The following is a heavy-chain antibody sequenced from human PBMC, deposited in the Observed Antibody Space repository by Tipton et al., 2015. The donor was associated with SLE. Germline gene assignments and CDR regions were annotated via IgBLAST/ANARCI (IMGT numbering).Heavy chain of an antibody. CDR1: GFTFSSYS. Sequence: SLRLSCAASGFTFSSYSMNWVRQAPGKGLKWVSYISSGSSTIYYADSVKGRFTISRDNAKNSLYLQMNSLRAEDTAVYYCARDSSQVDDAFDIWGQGTMVTVSS. CDR3: ARDSSQVDDAFDI. J-gene: IGHJ3*02. D-gene: IGHD2-15*01. V-gene: IGHV3-48*01. CDR2: ISSGSSTI.